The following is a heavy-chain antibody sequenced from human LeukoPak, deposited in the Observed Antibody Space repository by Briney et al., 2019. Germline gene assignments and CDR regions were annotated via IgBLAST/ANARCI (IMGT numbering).Heavy chain of an antibody. V-gene: IGHV3-11*04. CDR1: GFTFSDYY. CDR3: ARSSISMVRGVIKSTTSWYHYYNMDV. J-gene: IGHJ6*03. D-gene: IGHD3-10*01. CDR2: ISSSGSTI. Sequence: PGGCLRLACSASGFTFSDYYVSWIRQARGKGLEWVTYISSSGSTIYYAYSVKGRFTIARDHAQNSLYLQMNSLRAEDTAVYYCARSSISMVRGVIKSTTSWYHYYNMDVWGKGTTVTVSS.